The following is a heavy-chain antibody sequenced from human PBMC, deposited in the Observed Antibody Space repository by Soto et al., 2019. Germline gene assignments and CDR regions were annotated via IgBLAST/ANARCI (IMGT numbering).Heavy chain of an antibody. CDR1: GFSFSDYE. Sequence: PGGSLRLSCAASGFSFSDYEMIWVRQAPGKGLEWVSYISSGGKTRYYADSVKGRFSVSRDNAENTLFLQMNSLRGEDTAVYYCARDKGYSLNYYYGMDVWGQGTMVT. CDR2: ISSGGKTR. CDR3: ARDKGYSLNYYYGMDV. D-gene: IGHD4-4*01. J-gene: IGHJ6*02. V-gene: IGHV3-48*03.